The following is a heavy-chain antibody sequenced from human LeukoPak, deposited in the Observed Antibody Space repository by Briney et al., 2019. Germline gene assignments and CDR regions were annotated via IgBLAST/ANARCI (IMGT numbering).Heavy chain of an antibody. CDR2: ITSSSSYI. CDR1: GFTFSSYC. CDR3: ARLYDDYTNGHFDS. V-gene: IGHV3-21*01. J-gene: IGHJ4*02. D-gene: IGHD4-11*01. Sequence: GGSLRLSCAASGFTFSSYCMNWVRQAPGRGLEWVSSITSSSSYIYYADSVKGRFTISRDNAKNSLYLQMNSLRAEDTAVYYCARLYDDYTNGHFDSWGQGTLVTVSS.